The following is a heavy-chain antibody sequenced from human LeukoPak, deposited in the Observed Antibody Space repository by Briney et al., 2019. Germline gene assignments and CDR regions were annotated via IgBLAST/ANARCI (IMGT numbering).Heavy chain of an antibody. V-gene: IGHV3-21*01. D-gene: IGHD7-27*01. CDR1: GFTFSRYS. J-gene: IGHJ4*02. Sequence: GGSLRLSCAASGFTFSRYSMNWVRQAPGKGLEWVSSISSSSSYIYYADSVKGRFTISRDNAKNSLYLQMNSLRAEDTAVYYCARVVTGVIDYWGQGTLVTVSS. CDR3: ARVVTGVIDY. CDR2: ISSSSSYI.